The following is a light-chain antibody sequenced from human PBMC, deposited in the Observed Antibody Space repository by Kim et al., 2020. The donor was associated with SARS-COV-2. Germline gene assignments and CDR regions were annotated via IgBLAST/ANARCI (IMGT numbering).Light chain of an antibody. J-gene: IGLJ2*01. CDR3: TSYTSSSTLGV. CDR1: TSDVGGYNY. CDR2: DVI. V-gene: IGLV2-14*03. Sequence: QSALTQPASVSGSPGQSITISCTGTTSDVGGYNYVSWYQQHPGKAPKLMIYDVIKRPSGVSNRFSGSKSGNTASLTISGLQAEDEADYYCTSYTSSSTLGVFGGGTQLTVL.